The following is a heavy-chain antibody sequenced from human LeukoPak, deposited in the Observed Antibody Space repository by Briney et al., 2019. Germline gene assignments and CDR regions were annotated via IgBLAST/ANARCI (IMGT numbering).Heavy chain of an antibody. CDR1: GFTLNNDW. D-gene: IGHD3-22*01. J-gene: IGHJ4*02. CDR3: TTSYYDSSGFRA. Sequence: PGGSLRLSCAASGFTLNNDWMSWVRQAPGKGLEWVGRIKSKTDGGTIDYAAPVKGRSTISRDDSTNMVYLLMNSLKTEDTAVYYCTTSYYDSSGFRAWGQGTLVTVSS. V-gene: IGHV3-15*01. CDR2: IKSKTDGGTI.